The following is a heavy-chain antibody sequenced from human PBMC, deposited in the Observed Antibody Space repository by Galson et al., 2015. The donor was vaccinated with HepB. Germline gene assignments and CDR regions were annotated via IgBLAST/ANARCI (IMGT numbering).Heavy chain of an antibody. D-gene: IGHD3-22*01. CDR2: IRSKVYSYAT. CDR3: IRRHGYYDSSDYSARYYYNYMDV. CDR1: GFIFSGST. J-gene: IGHJ6*03. Sequence: SLRLSCAASGFIFSGSTMHWVRQASGKGLEWVGHIRSKVYSYATAYAASVKGRFTISRADSKNTAYLQMNSLKTEDTAVYYCIRRHGYYDSSDYSARYYYNYMDVWGKGTTVTVSS. V-gene: IGHV3-73*01.